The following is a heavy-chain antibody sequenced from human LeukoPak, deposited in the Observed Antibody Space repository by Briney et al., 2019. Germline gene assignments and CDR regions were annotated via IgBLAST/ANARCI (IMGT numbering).Heavy chain of an antibody. CDR1: GFTFSGHY. V-gene: IGHV3-72*01. CDR3: ARGFSVTTGGSRAYYYGMDV. J-gene: IGHJ6*02. CDR2: IRNRAKSYTT. Sequence: GGSLRLSCAASGFTFSGHYLDWVRQAPGKGLEWVGRIRNRAKSYTTEYAASVKGRFTISRDDSKNSLYLQMNSLKTEDTAVYYCARGFSVTTGGSRAYYYGMDVWGQGTTVTVSS. D-gene: IGHD4-17*01.